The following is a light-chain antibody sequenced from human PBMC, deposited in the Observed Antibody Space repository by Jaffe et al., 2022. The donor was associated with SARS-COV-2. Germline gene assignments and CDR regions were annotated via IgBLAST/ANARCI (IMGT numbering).Light chain of an antibody. J-gene: IGLJ2*01. CDR2: SDF. V-gene: IGLV1-44*01. Sequence: QSVLTQPPSASGTPGQRVTISCSGSTSNIGTNAVSWYQQLPGTAPKLLIYSDFQRPSGVPDRFSGSKSGTSASLAISGLQSEDEADYHCAAWDDSLNGVVFGGGTKLTVL. CDR3: AAWDDSLNGVV. CDR1: TSNIGTNA.